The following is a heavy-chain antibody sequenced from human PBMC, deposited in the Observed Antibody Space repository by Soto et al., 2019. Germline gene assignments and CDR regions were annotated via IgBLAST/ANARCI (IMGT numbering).Heavy chain of an antibody. J-gene: IGHJ5*02. CDR3: ARFYPYYDFWSGRPHPSDWFDP. D-gene: IGHD3-3*01. Sequence: SETLSLTCTVSGGSISSYYWSLIRQPPGKGLEGIGYIYYSGSTNYNPSPKSRVTISVDTSKNQFSLKLSSVTAADTAVYYCARFYPYYDFWSGRPHPSDWFDPWGQGTLVTVSS. CDR2: IYYSGST. CDR1: GGSISSYY. V-gene: IGHV4-59*01.